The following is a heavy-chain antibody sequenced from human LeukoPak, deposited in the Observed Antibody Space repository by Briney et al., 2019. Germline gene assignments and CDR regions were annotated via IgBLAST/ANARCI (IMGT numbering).Heavy chain of an antibody. J-gene: IGHJ4*02. V-gene: IGHV4-39*07. D-gene: IGHD5-18*01. CDR3: YRN. CDR1: GASISSASYY. Sequence: SETLSLTCTVSGASISSASYYWGWIRQPPGKGLEWIGNIFYSGTTHYNPSLKSRVTISVDTSKSQIFLRVRSVYYCARVYEHSYRNWGQGTLVTVSS. CDR2: IFYSGTT.